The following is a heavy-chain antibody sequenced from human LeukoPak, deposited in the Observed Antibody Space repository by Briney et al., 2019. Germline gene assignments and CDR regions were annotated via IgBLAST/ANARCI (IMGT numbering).Heavy chain of an antibody. Sequence: SETLSLTCAVYGGSFSDYYWTWIRQPPGKGLEWIGEINHSGSTNYNPSLKSRLTISVDTSKNQFSLNLSSVTAADTAVYYCASLSAYYMAVWGKGTTVTVSS. CDR1: GGSFSDYY. CDR3: ASLSAYYMAV. V-gene: IGHV4-34*01. J-gene: IGHJ6*03. CDR2: INHSGST.